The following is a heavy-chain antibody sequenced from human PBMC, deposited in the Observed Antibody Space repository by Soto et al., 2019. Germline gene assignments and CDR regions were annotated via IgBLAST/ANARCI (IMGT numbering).Heavy chain of an antibody. D-gene: IGHD3-22*01. V-gene: IGHV3-23*01. J-gene: IGHJ4*01. Sequence: EVSLRLSCAASGFTFSSYTLSWVRQAPGKGLEWVSSISTSGDTTSYADSVKGQFTIPRDNSKNTLFLQINSLRPEVTAVYYCGGVYDRSGVYLDHWGQGNLVTVSS. CDR1: GFTFSSYT. CDR2: ISTSGDTT. CDR3: GGVYDRSGVYLDH.